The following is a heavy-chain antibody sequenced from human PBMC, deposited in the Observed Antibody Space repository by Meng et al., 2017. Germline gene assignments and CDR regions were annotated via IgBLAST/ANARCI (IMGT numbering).Heavy chain of an antibody. CDR2: TDCDGDK. CDR1: GFSLSNSGVG. J-gene: IGHJ5*02. Sequence: QLPLKEAVPTLENPTPTLKLTCNFSGFSLSNSGVGGGWNAQPPGKALEGLAITDCDGDKRYSQSLKSSLTITKYTTKNAVVLTINNMDPVDTAKYYWAHRRGDSREGWFDPWGQGTLVTVSS. V-gene: IGHV2-5*02. D-gene: IGHD2-21*02. CDR3: AHRRGDSREGWFDP.